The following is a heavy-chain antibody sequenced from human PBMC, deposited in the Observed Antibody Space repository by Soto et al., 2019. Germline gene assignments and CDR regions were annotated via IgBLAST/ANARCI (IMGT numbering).Heavy chain of an antibody. CDR2: IYHSGST. CDR1: GGSISSSNW. CDR3: ARRVGASSWYRDAFDI. V-gene: IGHV4-4*02. D-gene: IGHD6-13*01. Sequence: SETLSLTCAVSGGSISSSNWWSWVRQPPGKGPEWIGEIYHSGSTNYNPSLKSRVTISVDKSKNQFSLKLSSVTAADTAVYYCARRVGASSWYRDAFDIWGQGTMVTVSS. J-gene: IGHJ3*02.